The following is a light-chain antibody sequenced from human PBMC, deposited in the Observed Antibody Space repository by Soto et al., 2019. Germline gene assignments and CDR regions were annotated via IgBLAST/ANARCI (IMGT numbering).Light chain of an antibody. V-gene: IGKV3-11*01. CDR1: QSVSSY. CDR3: QQRSNWRFT. Sequence: EIVLTQSPATLSLSPGERATLSCRASQSVSSYLAWYQQKPGQAPRLLIYDASTRATGIPARFNGSGSGTAFTLTIGSLEPEDFAVYYCQQRSNWRFTFGPGTKVDIK. J-gene: IGKJ3*01. CDR2: DAS.